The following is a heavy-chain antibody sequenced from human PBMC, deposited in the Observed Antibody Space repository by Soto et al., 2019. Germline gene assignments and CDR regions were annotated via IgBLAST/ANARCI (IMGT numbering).Heavy chain of an antibody. Sequence: QITLKESGPTLVRPTQTVTLTCSFSGFSLSTRGVAVGWIRQPPGKALEWLALIFWDEDKWHSPSLRSRLTITEATSKNQVVLTMTNMEPVDTATYYCAHRSRGYAYYFDQWGQGTLVTVSS. J-gene: IGHJ4*02. D-gene: IGHD5-12*01. CDR2: IFWDEDK. CDR1: GFSLSTRGVA. V-gene: IGHV2-5*02. CDR3: AHRSRGYAYYFDQ.